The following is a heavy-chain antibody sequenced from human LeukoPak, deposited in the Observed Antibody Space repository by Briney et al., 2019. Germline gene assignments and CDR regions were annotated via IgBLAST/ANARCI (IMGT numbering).Heavy chain of an antibody. V-gene: IGHV4-39*07. Sequence: PSETLSLTCTVSGGSISSGSYYWSWIRQPAGKGLEWIGSMYYTGITYHNPSLKSRVTMSLDTSKSQFSLKVNSVTAADTAIYYCSRLTNGNPGDYWGQGTLVTVSS. CDR1: GGSISSGSYY. J-gene: IGHJ4*02. D-gene: IGHD2-8*01. CDR3: SRLTNGNPGDY. CDR2: MYYTGIT.